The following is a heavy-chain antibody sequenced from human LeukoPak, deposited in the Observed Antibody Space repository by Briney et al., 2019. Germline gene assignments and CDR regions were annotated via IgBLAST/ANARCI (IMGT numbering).Heavy chain of an antibody. Sequence: PGGSLRLFCAASGFTFSDYYLSWIRQAPGKGLEWVSYISSTGGGSYIYYAGSVKDRFTISRDNARSLVFLQIHSLRDEDTALYYCARDSSPDSATTYYDALDMWGQGTMVTVSS. CDR3: ARDSSPDSATTYYDALDM. J-gene: IGHJ3*02. D-gene: IGHD1-1*01. CDR1: GFTFSDYY. V-gene: IGHV3-11*04. CDR2: ISSTGGGSYI.